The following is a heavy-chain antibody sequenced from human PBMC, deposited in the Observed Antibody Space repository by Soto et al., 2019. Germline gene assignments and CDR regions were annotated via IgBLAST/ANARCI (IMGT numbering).Heavy chain of an antibody. J-gene: IGHJ3*02. CDR2: ISGYGGST. Sequence: PGGSLRLSCADSGFTFTTYAMNWVRQAPGKGLEWVSIISGYGGSTYYADSVKGRFTISRDNSKNSLYLQMNSLRAEDTAVYYCSSKTSMDFWSGYRHILGDAFDIWGQGTMVTVSS. D-gene: IGHD3-3*01. CDR3: SSKTSMDFWSGYRHILGDAFDI. CDR1: GFTFTTYA. V-gene: IGHV3-23*01.